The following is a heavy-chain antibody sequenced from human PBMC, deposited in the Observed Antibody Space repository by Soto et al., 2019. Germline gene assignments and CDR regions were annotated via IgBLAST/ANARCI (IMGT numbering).Heavy chain of an antibody. J-gene: IGHJ4*02. CDR2: IYYSGST. V-gene: IGHV4-59*01. D-gene: IGHD3-9*01. CDR1: GGSISSYY. CDR3: ARWNYDILTGYPPPYYFDY. Sequence: SETLSLTCTVSGGSISSYYWSWIRQPPGKGLEWIGYIYYSGSTNYNPSLKSRVTISVDTSKNQFPLKLSSVTAVDTAVYYCARWNYDILTGYPPPYYFDYWGQGTLVTVSS.